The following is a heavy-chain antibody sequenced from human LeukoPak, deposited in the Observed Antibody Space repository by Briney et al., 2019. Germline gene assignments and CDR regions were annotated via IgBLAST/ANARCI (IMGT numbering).Heavy chain of an antibody. CDR3: ARGAIFVPFDY. J-gene: IGHJ4*02. CDR2: IIPIFGTA. Sequence: ASVKVSCKASGGAFSSYAISWVRQAPGQGLEWMGGIIPIFGTANYAQKFQGRVTITADESTSTAYMGLSSLRSEDTAVYYCARGAIFVPFDYWGQGTLVTVSS. CDR1: GGAFSSYA. D-gene: IGHD3-3*01. V-gene: IGHV1-69*13.